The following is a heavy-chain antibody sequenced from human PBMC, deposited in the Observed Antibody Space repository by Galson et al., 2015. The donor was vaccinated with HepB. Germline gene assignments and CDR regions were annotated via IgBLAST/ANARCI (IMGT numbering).Heavy chain of an antibody. CDR3: GSRWADY. CDR2: MKADGSER. D-gene: IGHD4-23*01. J-gene: IGHJ4*02. CDR1: GFTFNTYW. V-gene: IGHV3-7*01. Sequence: SLRLSCAASGFTFNTYWMTWIRQAPGKGLEWVANMKADGSERHYVDSVRGRFTISRDNAKNSLYLQMNSLRAEDTAVYYCGSRWADYGGQGTLVTVSS.